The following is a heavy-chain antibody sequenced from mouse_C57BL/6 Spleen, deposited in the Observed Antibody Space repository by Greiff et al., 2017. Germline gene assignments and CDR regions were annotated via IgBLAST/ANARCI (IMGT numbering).Heavy chain of an antibody. CDR3: ARRDYDADY. J-gene: IGHJ2*01. CDR1: GYTFTSYW. Sequence: QVQLQQPGAELVRPGSSVKLSCKASGYTFTSYWMDWVKQRPGQGLEWIGNIYPSDSETHYNQKFKDKATLTVDKSSSTAYMQLSSLTSEDSAVYYCARRDYDADYWGQGTTLTVSS. D-gene: IGHD2-4*01. CDR2: IYPSDSET. V-gene: IGHV1-61*01.